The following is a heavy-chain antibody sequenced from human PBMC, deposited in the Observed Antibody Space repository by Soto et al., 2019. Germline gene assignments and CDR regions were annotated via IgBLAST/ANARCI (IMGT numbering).Heavy chain of an antibody. CDR3: VRRHVSATGIDWFDP. D-gene: IGHD6-13*01. Sequence: ASVKVSCKASGYTFTSYGIHWVRQAPGQRLEWMGWINAANGDTKYSPKFQGRVTITRDTSASTAYMELSSLRSEDTAVYYCVRRHVSATGIDWFDPWGQGTMVTVYS. CDR2: INAANGDT. J-gene: IGHJ5*02. V-gene: IGHV1-3*01. CDR1: GYTFTSYG.